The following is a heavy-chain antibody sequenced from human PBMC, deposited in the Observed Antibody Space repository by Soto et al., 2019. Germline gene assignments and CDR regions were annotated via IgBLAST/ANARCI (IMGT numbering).Heavy chain of an antibody. V-gene: IGHV3-30*03. CDR3: ARRHDYGDYRVDY. D-gene: IGHD4-17*01. CDR2: ISYDGSHD. CDR1: GFTFSSYG. Sequence: QVQLVESGGGVVQPGRSLRLSCVASGFTFSSYGMHWVRQAPGEGLEWVAVISYDGSHDYYADSVKGRFAISRDNSKNTRYLQMNSLRAEDSALYYCARRHDYGDYRVDYWGQGTLVTVSS. J-gene: IGHJ4*02.